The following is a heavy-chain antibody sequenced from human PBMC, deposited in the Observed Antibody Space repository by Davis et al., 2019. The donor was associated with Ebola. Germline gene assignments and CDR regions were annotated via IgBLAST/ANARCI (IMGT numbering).Heavy chain of an antibody. CDR1: GFTFDDYA. CDR3: ESETRLGY. V-gene: IGHV3-9*01. Sequence: SLKISCAASGFTFDDYAMYWVRQAPGKGLEWVSGISWNSDKIGYADSVKGRFTISRDNAKNTLYLQMNSLRAEDTAVYYCESETRLGYWGQGTLVTVSS. CDR2: ISWNSDKI. J-gene: IGHJ4*02. D-gene: IGHD1-1*01.